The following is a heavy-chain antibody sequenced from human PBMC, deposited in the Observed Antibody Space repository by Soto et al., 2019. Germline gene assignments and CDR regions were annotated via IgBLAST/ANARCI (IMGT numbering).Heavy chain of an antibody. V-gene: IGHV1-18*01. D-gene: IGHD3-22*01. CDR1: GYTFTSYG. J-gene: IGHJ5*02. CDR3: ARVGENYDSSGYSP. CDR2: ISAYNGNT. Sequence: GASVKVSCKASGYTFTSYGISWVRQAPGQGLEWMGWISAYNGNTNYAQKLQGRVTMTTDTSTSTAYMELRSLRSDDTAVYYCARVGENYDSSGYSPWGQGTLVTVSS.